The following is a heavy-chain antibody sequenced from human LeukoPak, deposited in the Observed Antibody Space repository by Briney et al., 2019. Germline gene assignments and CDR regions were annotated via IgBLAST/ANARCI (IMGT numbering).Heavy chain of an antibody. CDR3: ATNGP. D-gene: IGHD4/OR15-4a*01. CDR1: GVILSSYD. Sequence: GGSLRLSCAASGVILSSYDMNWVRQAPGKGLEWVSYISSSGSTIYCADSVKGRFTISRDNAKNSLYLQMNSLRVEDTAAYYCATNGPWGQGTMVTVSS. V-gene: IGHV3-48*03. J-gene: IGHJ3*01. CDR2: ISSSGSTI.